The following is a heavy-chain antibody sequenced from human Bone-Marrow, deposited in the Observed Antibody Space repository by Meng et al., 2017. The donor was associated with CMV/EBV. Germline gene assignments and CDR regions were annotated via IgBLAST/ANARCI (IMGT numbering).Heavy chain of an antibody. CDR3: ARVPLVGSSWYSAGGTNDY. CDR1: GYTFTGYY. V-gene: IGHV1-2*02. J-gene: IGHJ4*02. D-gene: IGHD6-13*01. CDR2: INPNSGGT. Sequence: ASVKVSCKASGYTFTGYYMHWVRQAPGQGLEWMGWINPNSGGTNYAQKFQGRVTMTRDTSISTAYMELSRLRSDDTAVYYCARVPLVGSSWYSAGGTNDYWGQGTLVAASS.